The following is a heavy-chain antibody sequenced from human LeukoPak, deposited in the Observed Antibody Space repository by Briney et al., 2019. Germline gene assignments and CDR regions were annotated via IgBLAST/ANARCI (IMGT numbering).Heavy chain of an antibody. V-gene: IGHV1-18*01. CDR1: GYTFTSYG. Sequence: ASVKVSCKASGYTFTSYGISRVRQAPGQGLEWMGWISAYNGNTNYAQKLQGRVTMTTDTSTSTAYMELRSLRSDDTAVYYCARNYYDSSGYGSLNWFDPWGQGTLVTVSS. CDR2: ISAYNGNT. CDR3: ARNYYDSSGYGSLNWFDP. J-gene: IGHJ5*02. D-gene: IGHD3-22*01.